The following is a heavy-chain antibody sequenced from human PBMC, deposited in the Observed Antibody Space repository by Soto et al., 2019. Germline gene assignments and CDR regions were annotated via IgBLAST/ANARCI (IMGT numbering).Heavy chain of an antibody. J-gene: IGHJ6*02. CDR1: SYAFTNYW. V-gene: IGHV5-51*01. CDR2: IYPGDSDT. CDR3: AASIFYYGMDV. Sequence: GEALQVSCKGASYAFTNYWSFCLLQMPGKGPEWMGIIYPGDSDTKYNPSFQGQVTISADKSITTTYLQWSSLKASDTAIYYCAASIFYYGMDVWGQGTTVTVSS.